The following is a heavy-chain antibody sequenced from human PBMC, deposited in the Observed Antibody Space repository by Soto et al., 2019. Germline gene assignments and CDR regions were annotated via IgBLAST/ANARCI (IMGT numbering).Heavy chain of an antibody. V-gene: IGHV3-30-3*01. CDR1: GFTFSSYA. Sequence: QVQLVESGGGVVQPGRSLRLSCAASGFTFSSYAMHWVRQAPGKGLEWVAVISYDGSNKYYADSVKGRFTISRDNSKNTLYLQMTSLRAEDTAVYYCAREASRNWNDDEGAFDIWGQGTMVTVSS. CDR3: AREASRNWNDDEGAFDI. D-gene: IGHD1-1*01. CDR2: ISYDGSNK. J-gene: IGHJ3*02.